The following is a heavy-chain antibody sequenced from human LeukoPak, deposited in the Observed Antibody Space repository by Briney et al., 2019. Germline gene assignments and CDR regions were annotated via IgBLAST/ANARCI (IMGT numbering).Heavy chain of an antibody. V-gene: IGHV4-39*07. Sequence: PSETLSLTCTVSGYSISSSTYYWGWIRQPPGKGLEWVGHMYYRGNTFYNPSLKSRVTISVDTSKNQFSLKLRSVTAADTAVYYCARLFGNYQNYFDYWGQGTLVTVSS. D-gene: IGHD1-7*01. CDR3: ARLFGNYQNYFDY. J-gene: IGHJ4*02. CDR2: MYYRGNT. CDR1: GYSISSSTYY.